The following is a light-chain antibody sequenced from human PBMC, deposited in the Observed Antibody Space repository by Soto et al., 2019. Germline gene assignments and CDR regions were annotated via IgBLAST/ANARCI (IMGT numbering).Light chain of an antibody. Sequence: QPVLTQSPSASASLGASVKLTCTLSSGHSSYVIAWHQQLPEKGPRYLMKVKSDGSHIKGDGIPDRFSGSSSGAERHLTISSLQSEDEADYYCQTWGSGIQVFGGGTKVTVL. CDR1: SGHSSYV. V-gene: IGLV4-69*01. CDR3: QTWGSGIQV. CDR2: VKSDGSH. J-gene: IGLJ3*02.